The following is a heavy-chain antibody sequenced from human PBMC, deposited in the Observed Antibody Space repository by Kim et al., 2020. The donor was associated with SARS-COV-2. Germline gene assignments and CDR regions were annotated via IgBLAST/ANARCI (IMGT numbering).Heavy chain of an antibody. V-gene: IGHV1-46*01. Sequence: ASVKVSCKASGYTFTSYYMHWVRQAPGQGLEWMGIINPSGGSTSYAQKFQGRVTMTRDTSTTTVYMELSSLRSEDTAVYYCATQPPYSSGWQKGGYVDYWGQGTLVTVSS. CDR1: GYTFTSYY. D-gene: IGHD6-19*01. J-gene: IGHJ4*02. CDR3: ATQPPYSSGWQKGGYVDY. CDR2: INPSGGST.